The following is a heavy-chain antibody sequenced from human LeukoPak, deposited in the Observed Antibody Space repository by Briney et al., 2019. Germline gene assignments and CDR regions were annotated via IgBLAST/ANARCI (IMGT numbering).Heavy chain of an antibody. CDR1: GFTFSSYS. Sequence: GGSLRLSCAASGFTFSSYSMNWVRQAPGKGLEWVSSISSSSSYIYYADSVKGRFTISRDNAKNSLYLQMYSLRAEDTAVYYCARGAYDSSGYLPAGWGQGTLVTVSS. CDR2: ISSSSSYI. J-gene: IGHJ4*02. D-gene: IGHD3-22*01. V-gene: IGHV3-21*01. CDR3: ARGAYDSSGYLPAG.